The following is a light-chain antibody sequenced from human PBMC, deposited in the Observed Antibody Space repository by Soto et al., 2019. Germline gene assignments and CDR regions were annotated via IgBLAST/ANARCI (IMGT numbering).Light chain of an antibody. Sequence: QSALTQPASVSGSPGQSITVSFTGTSSDVGGYNYVSWYQQHPGKAPRLLIYDVTNRPSGVSNRFSGSKSGNTASLTISGLQAEDEAEYYCSSYSRGSTYVFGTGTTLTVL. CDR1: SSDVGGYNY. V-gene: IGLV2-14*03. J-gene: IGLJ1*01. CDR2: DVT. CDR3: SSYSRGSTYV.